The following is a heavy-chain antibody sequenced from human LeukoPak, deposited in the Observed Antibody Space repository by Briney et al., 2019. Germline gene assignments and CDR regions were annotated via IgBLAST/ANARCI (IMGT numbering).Heavy chain of an antibody. CDR2: ISNSGSTI. V-gene: IGHV3-48*03. CDR1: GYTFSSYE. Sequence: PGGSLRLCCAASGYTFSSYEMNWVRQAAGKGLEWVSYISNSGSTIYYADSVKGRFTISRDNAKNSLYLQMNSLRAEDTAVYYCARDGGYCSSPNCHIDYWGQGTLVTVSS. D-gene: IGHD2-2*01. CDR3: ARDGGYCSSPNCHIDY. J-gene: IGHJ4*02.